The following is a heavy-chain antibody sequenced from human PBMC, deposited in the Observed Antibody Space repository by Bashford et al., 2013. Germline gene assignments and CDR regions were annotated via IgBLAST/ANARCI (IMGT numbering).Heavy chain of an antibody. D-gene: IGHD1-26*01. CDR1: GYTFTDYY. CDR2: INPNSGGT. J-gene: IGHJ2*01. V-gene: IGHV1-2*02. CDR3: AKRSPESSSRWYLEL. Sequence: ASVKVSCKASGYTFTDYYMHWVRQAPGQGLEWMGWINPNSGGTDYAQKFQGRVTMTRDTSISTAYMELSRLRSDDTAVYYCAKRSPESSSRWYLELWGRGTLVTVSS.